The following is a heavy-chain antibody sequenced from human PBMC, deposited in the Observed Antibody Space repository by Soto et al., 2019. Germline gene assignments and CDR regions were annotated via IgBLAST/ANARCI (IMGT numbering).Heavy chain of an antibody. Sequence: DSVKVSCKASGYTFTSYAMHWVRQAPGQRLEWMGWINAGNGNTKYSQKFQGRVTITRDTSASTAYMELSSLRSEDTAVYYCARHPGPYDSSSSFRHCGQGILVTLSS. CDR1: GYTFTSYA. V-gene: IGHV1-3*01. CDR3: ARHPGPYDSSSSFRH. CDR2: INAGNGNT. J-gene: IGHJ4*02. D-gene: IGHD3-22*01.